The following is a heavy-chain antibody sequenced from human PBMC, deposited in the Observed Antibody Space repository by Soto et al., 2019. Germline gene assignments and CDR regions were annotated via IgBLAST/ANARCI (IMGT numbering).Heavy chain of an antibody. V-gene: IGHV4-59*01. D-gene: IGHD2-15*01. Sequence: SETLSLTCTVSGGSISSYYWNWNRQPPGEGLESIGYAFHSGFTSYNPSLKSRVAISLDSSKNQFSLRLSSVTAADTAVYYCARMSPSYCEGTCYSEGVWIDHWGQGIQVTVSS. J-gene: IGHJ4*02. CDR1: GGSISSYY. CDR2: AFHSGFT. CDR3: ARMSPSYCEGTCYSEGVWIDH.